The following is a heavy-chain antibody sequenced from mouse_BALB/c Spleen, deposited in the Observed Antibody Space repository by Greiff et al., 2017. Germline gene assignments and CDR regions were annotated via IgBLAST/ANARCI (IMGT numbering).Heavy chain of an antibody. CDR3: ARGRYDTDYYAMDY. D-gene: IGHD2-14*01. J-gene: IGHJ4*01. V-gene: IGHV14-3*02. CDR2: IDPANGNT. CDR1: GFNIKDTY. Sequence: EVQLQQSGAELVKPGASVKLSCTASGFNIKDTYMHWVKQRPEQGLEWIGRIDPANGNTKYDPKFQGKATITADTSSNTAYLQLSSLTSEDTAVYYCARGRYDTDYYAMDYWGQGTSVTVSS.